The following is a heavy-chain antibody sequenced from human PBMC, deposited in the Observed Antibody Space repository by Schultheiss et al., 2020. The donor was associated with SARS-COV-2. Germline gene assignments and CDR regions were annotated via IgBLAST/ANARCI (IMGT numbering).Heavy chain of an antibody. CDR1: GFRFSSYA. CDR2: ISSSSSYI. D-gene: IGHD3-10*01. CDR3: ARVMGLDAFDI. Sequence: GGSLRLSCVASGFRFSSYAMSWVRQAPGKGLEWVSSISSSSSYIYYADSVKGRFTISRDNAKNSLYLQMNSLRAEDTAVYYCARVMGLDAFDIWGQGTMVTVSS. V-gene: IGHV3-21*01. J-gene: IGHJ3*02.